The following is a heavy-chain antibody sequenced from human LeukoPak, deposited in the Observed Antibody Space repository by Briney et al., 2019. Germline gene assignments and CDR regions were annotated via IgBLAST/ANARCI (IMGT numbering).Heavy chain of an antibody. J-gene: IGHJ4*02. CDR3: AKGSYYYDSADYFDY. D-gene: IGHD3-22*01. CDR2: LSGSGGNT. Sequence: PGGSLRLSCAASGFTFSSYAMSWVRQAPGQGLEWVSTLSGSGGNTYYADSVKGRVTISRDKSKNTLYLQMNSLRAEDTAVYHCAKGSYYYDSADYFDYWGQGTLVTVSS. V-gene: IGHV3-23*01. CDR1: GFTFSSYA.